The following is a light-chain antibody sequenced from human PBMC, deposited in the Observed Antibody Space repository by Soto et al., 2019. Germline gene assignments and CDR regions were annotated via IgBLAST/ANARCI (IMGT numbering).Light chain of an antibody. CDR1: SSDVGNYNL. Sequence: QSALTQPASVSGSPGQSSTISYTGTSSDVGNYNLVSWYQQHPGKAPKLIIYEGSKRPSGVSNRFSGSKSGNTASLTISGLQTEDEADYYCCSYADLILFGGGTKLTVL. CDR2: EGS. J-gene: IGLJ2*01. V-gene: IGLV2-23*01. CDR3: CSYADLIL.